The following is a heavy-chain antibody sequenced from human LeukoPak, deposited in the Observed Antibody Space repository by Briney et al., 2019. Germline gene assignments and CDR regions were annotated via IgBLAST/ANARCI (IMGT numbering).Heavy chain of an antibody. CDR1: GFTFSDYY. Sequence: GGSLRLSCAASGFTFSDYYMSWIRQAPGKGLEWVPYISSSGSTIYYADSVKGRFTISRDNAKNSLYLQMNSLRAEDTAVYYCARDVDYGDYVHRFDYWGQGTLVTVSS. D-gene: IGHD4-17*01. CDR3: ARDVDYGDYVHRFDY. V-gene: IGHV3-11*01. J-gene: IGHJ4*02. CDR2: ISSSGSTI.